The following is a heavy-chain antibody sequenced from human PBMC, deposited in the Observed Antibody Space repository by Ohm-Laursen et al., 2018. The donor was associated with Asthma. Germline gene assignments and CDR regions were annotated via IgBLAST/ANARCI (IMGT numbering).Heavy chain of an antibody. V-gene: IGHV3-30*18. J-gene: IGHJ6*02. CDR3: AKVIVFRELFYYYGMDV. CDR1: GFTFSSYG. CDR2: ISYDGSNK. Sequence: SLRLSCAASGFTFSSYGMHWVRQAPGKGLEWVAVISYDGSNKYYADSVKGRFTISRDNSKNTLYLQMNSLRAEDTAVYYCAKVIVFRELFYYYGMDVWGQGTTVTVSS. D-gene: IGHD3-10*01.